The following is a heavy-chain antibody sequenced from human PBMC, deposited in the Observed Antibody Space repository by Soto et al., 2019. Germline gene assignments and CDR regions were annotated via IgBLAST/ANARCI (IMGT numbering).Heavy chain of an antibody. V-gene: IGHV4-30-4*01. D-gene: IGHD2-8*02. CDR1: GGPVRDAFSY. Sequence: PSETLSLTCTVSGGPVRDAFSYWTWIRQPPGKGPEGMGYLSYTGSTYYNPSLRNRATISVDESSNLLSLRLSSVTAADAAVYYWASELEGGVFDYWGRGTLVTVSS. J-gene: IGHJ4*02. CDR3: ASELEGGVFDY. CDR2: LSYTGST.